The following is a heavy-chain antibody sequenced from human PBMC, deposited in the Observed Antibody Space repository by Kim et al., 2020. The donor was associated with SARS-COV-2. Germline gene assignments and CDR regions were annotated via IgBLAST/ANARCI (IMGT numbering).Heavy chain of an antibody. CDR2: IDTDGTGI. V-gene: IGHV3-74*01. Sequence: GGSLRLSCVASGFTFRNYWMHWVRQAPGKGLVWVSRIDTDGTGISYADSVKGRFTISRDNAENTLYLQMNSLRAEDTAVYYCARGPQSGGYWRWDFWGQGILVTVSS. CDR3: ARGPQSGGYWRWDF. J-gene: IGHJ4*02. CDR1: GFTFRNYW. D-gene: IGHD2-8*02.